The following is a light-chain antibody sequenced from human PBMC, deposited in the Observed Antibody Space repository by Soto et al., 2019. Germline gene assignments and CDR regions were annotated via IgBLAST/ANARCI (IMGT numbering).Light chain of an antibody. CDR1: SANIGNNY. Sequence: QSALTQPPSASGTPGQRVTISCSGRSANIGNNYVCWYQQLPGTAPKLLIYSNNQRPSGVPDRFSGSKSGTSASLATSGLRSEDEADYYCVSWDDSLSGLVFGTGTKSPS. V-gene: IGLV1-47*02. J-gene: IGLJ1*01. CDR2: SNN. CDR3: VSWDDSLSGLV.